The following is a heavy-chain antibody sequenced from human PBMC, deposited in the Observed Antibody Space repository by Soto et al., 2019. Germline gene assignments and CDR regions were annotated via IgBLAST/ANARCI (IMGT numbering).Heavy chain of an antibody. CDR3: ARQPDGDYDSPFDP. J-gene: IGHJ5*02. CDR2: IYYSGST. V-gene: IGHV4-39*01. CDR1: GGSISSSSYY. D-gene: IGHD4-17*01. Sequence: CTVSGGSISSSSYYWGWIRQPPGKGLEWIGSIYYSGSTYYNPSLKSRVTISVDTSKNQFSLKLSSVTAADTAVYYCARQPDGDYDSPFDPWGQGTLVTVSS.